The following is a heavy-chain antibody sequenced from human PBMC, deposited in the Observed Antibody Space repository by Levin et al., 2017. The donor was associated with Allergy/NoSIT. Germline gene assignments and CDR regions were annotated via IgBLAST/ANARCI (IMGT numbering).Heavy chain of an antibody. Sequence: ASVKVSCKASGGTFSSYAISWVRQAPGQGLEWMGGIIPIFGTANYAQKFQGRVTITADKSTSTAYMELSSLRSEDTAVYYCARDSASLAAYYDSSGYYYDNWFDPWGQGTLVTVSS. V-gene: IGHV1-69*06. CDR1: GGTFSSYA. CDR3: ARDSASLAAYYDSSGYYYDNWFDP. J-gene: IGHJ5*02. D-gene: IGHD3-22*01. CDR2: IIPIFGTA.